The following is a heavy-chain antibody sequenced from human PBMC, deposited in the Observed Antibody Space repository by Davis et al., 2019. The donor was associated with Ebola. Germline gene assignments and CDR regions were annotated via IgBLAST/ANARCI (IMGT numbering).Heavy chain of an antibody. D-gene: IGHD5-24*01. Sequence: PGGSLRLSCAASGFTFSTYAMHWVRQAPGKGLEWVAVMSYHGSNEYYADSVKGRFTISRDNSKNTLYLQMNSLRAEDTAVYYCAKTDGSPVYWGQGTLVTVSS. CDR2: MSYHGSNE. J-gene: IGHJ4*02. CDR1: GFTFSTYA. V-gene: IGHV3-30-3*02. CDR3: AKTDGSPVY.